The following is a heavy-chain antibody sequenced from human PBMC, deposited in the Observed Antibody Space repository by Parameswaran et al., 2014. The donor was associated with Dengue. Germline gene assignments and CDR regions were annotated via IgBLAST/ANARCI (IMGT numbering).Heavy chain of an antibody. CDR2: IKSKTDGGTT. Sequence: WIRQPPGKGLEWVGRIKSKTDGGTTDYAAPVKGRFTISRDDSKNTLYLQMNSLKTEDTAVYYCTARIVGAYNVGDYWGQGTLVTVSS. D-gene: IGHD1-26*01. V-gene: IGHV3-15*01. CDR3: TARIVGAYNVGDY. J-gene: IGHJ4*02.